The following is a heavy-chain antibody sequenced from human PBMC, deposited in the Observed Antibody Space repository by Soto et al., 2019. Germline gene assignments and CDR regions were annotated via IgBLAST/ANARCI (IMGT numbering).Heavy chain of an antibody. CDR2: ISYDGSNK. D-gene: IGHD6-6*01. Sequence: GGSLRLSCAASGFTFSSYAMHWVRQAPGKGLEWVAVISYDGSNKYYADSVKGRSTISRDNSKNTLYLQMNSLRAEDTAVYYCAREYSSSSLLDYWGQGTLVTVSS. CDR1: GFTFSSYA. CDR3: AREYSSSSLLDY. V-gene: IGHV3-30-3*01. J-gene: IGHJ4*02.